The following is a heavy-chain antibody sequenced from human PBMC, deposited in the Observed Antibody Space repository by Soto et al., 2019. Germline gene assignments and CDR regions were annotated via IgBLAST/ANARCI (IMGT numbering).Heavy chain of an antibody. CDR1: GFTFSSYG. J-gene: IGHJ6*02. CDR3: AKVEDSSSSPYYYYYGMDV. CDR2: ISYDGSNK. Sequence: ESGGGVVQPGRSLRLSCAASGFTFSSYGMHWVRQAPGKGLEWVAVISYDGSNKYYADSVKGRFTISRDNSKNTLYLQMNSLRAEDTAVYYCAKVEDSSSSPYYYYYGMDVWGQGTTVTVSS. D-gene: IGHD6-6*01. V-gene: IGHV3-30*18.